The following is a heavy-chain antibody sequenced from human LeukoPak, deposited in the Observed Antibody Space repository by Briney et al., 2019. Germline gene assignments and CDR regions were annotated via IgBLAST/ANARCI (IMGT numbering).Heavy chain of an antibody. Sequence: SETLSLTCTVSGGSISSYYWSWIRQPPGKGLEWIGHIYYTGSTNYNPSLKSRVTISVDASKNQFSLKLSSVTAADTAVYYCARGLGQLERRNLMDVWGQGITVTVSS. J-gene: IGHJ6*02. CDR1: GGSISSYY. CDR3: ARGLGQLERRNLMDV. CDR2: IYYTGST. V-gene: IGHV4-59*01. D-gene: IGHD1-1*01.